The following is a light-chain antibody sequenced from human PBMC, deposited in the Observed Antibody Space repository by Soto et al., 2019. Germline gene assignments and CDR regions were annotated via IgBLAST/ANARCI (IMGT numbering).Light chain of an antibody. Sequence: QSVLTQPASVSGSPGQSITISCTATSSDVGGYNYVSWYQQHPGKAPKLMIYDVSNRPSGISNRFSGSKSGNTASLTISGLQAEDEADYYCSSYTRSSTRVFGTGTKLTVL. V-gene: IGLV2-14*03. CDR1: SSDVGGYNY. J-gene: IGLJ1*01. CDR2: DVS. CDR3: SSYTRSSTRV.